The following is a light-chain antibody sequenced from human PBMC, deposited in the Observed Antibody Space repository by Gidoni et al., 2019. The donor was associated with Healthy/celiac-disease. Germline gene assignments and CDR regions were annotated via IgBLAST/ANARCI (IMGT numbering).Light chain of an antibody. Sequence: QLVLTQSPSASASLGASVKLTCTLSSGHSSYAIAWHQQQPEKGPRYLMKLNSDGSHSKGDGIPDRFSGSSSGAERYLTISSLQSEDEADYYCQTWGTGIHGEFGGGTKLTVL. CDR2: LNSDGSH. V-gene: IGLV4-69*01. CDR3: QTWGTGIHGE. CDR1: SGHSSYA. J-gene: IGLJ2*01.